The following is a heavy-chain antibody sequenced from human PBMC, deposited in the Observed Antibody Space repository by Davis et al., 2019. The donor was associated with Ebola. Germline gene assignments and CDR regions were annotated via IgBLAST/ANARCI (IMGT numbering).Heavy chain of an antibody. CDR3: AKGTAMVFGEFDY. D-gene: IGHD5-18*01. CDR2: ISGSGGST. CDR1: GFTFSSYA. J-gene: IGHJ4*02. V-gene: IGHV3-23*01. Sequence: GGSLRPSCAASGFTFSSYAMSWVRQAPGKGLEWVSAISGSGGSTYYADSVKGRFTISRDNSKNTLYLQMNSLRAEDTAVYYCAKGTAMVFGEFDYWGQGTLVTVSS.